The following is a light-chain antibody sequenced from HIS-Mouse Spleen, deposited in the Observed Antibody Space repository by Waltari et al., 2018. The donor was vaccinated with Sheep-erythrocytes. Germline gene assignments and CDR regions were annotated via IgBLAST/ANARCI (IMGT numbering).Light chain of an antibody. V-gene: IGLV2-23*01. CDR3: CSYAGSSTPWV. CDR1: SSDVGGYNY. J-gene: IGLJ3*02. CDR2: EGS. Sequence: QSALTQPASVSGSPGQSLTISCTGTSSDVGGYNYVPWYQQHPGKAPQPMIYEGSKRPSGVSNRFSGSKSGNTASLTISGLQAEDEADYYCCSYAGSSTPWVFGGGTKLTVL.